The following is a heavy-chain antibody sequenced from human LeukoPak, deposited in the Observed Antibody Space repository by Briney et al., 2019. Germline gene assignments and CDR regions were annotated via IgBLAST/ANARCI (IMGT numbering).Heavy chain of an antibody. CDR1: GYNFTDYW. Sequence: GESLKISCKGSGYNFTDYWIGWVRQMPGKGLEWMGIIYPGDSDTRYSPSFQGQVTISVDKSLNTAYLQWTGLKASDSAMYYCARRLYYYESSGYFLGWFDPWGQGTLVTVSS. D-gene: IGHD3-22*01. V-gene: IGHV5-51*01. CDR2: IYPGDSDT. CDR3: ARRLYYYESSGYFLGWFDP. J-gene: IGHJ5*02.